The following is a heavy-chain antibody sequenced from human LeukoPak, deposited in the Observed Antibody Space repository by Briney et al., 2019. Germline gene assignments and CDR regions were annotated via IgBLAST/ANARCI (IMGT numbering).Heavy chain of an antibody. V-gene: IGHV3-48*01. CDR2: ISTSSSTI. CDR1: GFTFSSYS. Sequence: PGGSLRLSCAASGFTFSSYSMNWVRQAPGKGLEWVSYISTSSSTIYYADSVKGRFTISRDNTKNSLYLQMNSLRAEDTAVYYCARSYYYGSGCYSPVDYWGQGTLVTVSS. CDR3: ARSYYYGSGCYSPVDY. D-gene: IGHD3-10*01. J-gene: IGHJ4*02.